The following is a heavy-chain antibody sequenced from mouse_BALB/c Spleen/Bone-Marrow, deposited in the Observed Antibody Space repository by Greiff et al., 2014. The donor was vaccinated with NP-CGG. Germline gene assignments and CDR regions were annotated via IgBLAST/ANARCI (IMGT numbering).Heavy chain of an antibody. CDR2: IDPANGNT. Sequence: EVQLQQSGAELVKPGASVKLSCTASGFNIKDTYMHWVKQRPEQGLEWIGRIDPANGNTKYDPKFQGKATITADTSSNTAYLQLSSLTSEDTAVYYCARYYYGSSYFDDWGQGTTLTVSS. J-gene: IGHJ2*01. D-gene: IGHD1-1*01. V-gene: IGHV14-3*02. CDR3: ARYYYGSSYFDD. CDR1: GFNIKDTY.